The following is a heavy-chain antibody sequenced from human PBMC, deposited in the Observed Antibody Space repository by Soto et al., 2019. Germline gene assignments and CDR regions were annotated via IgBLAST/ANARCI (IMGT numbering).Heavy chain of an antibody. CDR1: GFTFSSYW. CDR2: IKPDGSEK. CDR3: AKDETIITIFGVVISGLFDY. Sequence: GGSLRLSCAASGFTFSSYWMSWVRQAPEKGLEWVANIKPDGSEKWYVDSVKGRFTISRDNARSSLYLQMDSLRAEDTAVYYCAKDETIITIFGVVISGLFDYWGQGTLVTVSS. D-gene: IGHD3-3*01. J-gene: IGHJ4*02. V-gene: IGHV3-7*01.